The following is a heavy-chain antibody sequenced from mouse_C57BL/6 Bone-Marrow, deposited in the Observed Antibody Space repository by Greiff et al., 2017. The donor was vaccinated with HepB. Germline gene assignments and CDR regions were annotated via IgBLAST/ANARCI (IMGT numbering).Heavy chain of an antibody. CDR2: IDPETGGT. CDR1: GYTFTDYE. D-gene: IGHD4-1*01. V-gene: IGHV1-15*01. Sequence: QVQLQQSGAELVRPGASVTLSCKASGYTFTDYEMHWVKQTPVHGLEWIGAIDPETGGTAYNQKFKGKAILTADKSSSTAYMELRSLTSEDSAVYYCTRRGDWEDAMDYWGQGTSGTVSS. CDR3: TRRGDWEDAMDY. J-gene: IGHJ4*01.